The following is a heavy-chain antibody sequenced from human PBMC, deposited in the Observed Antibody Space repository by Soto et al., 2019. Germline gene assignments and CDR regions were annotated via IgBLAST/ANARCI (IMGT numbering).Heavy chain of an antibody. D-gene: IGHD3-3*01. V-gene: IGHV1-18*01. J-gene: IGHJ6*02. CDR1: GYTFTSYG. Sequence: ASVKVSCKASGYTFTSYGISWVRQAPGQGLEWMGWISAYNGNTNYAQKLQGRVTMTTDTSTSTAYMELRSLRSDDTAVYYCARGLHYDFWSGYHGPSYYYYGMDVWGQGTTVTVSS. CDR3: ARGLHYDFWSGYHGPSYYYYGMDV. CDR2: ISAYNGNT.